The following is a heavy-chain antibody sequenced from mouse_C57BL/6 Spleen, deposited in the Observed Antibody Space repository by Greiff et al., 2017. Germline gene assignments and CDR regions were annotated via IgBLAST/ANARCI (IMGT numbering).Heavy chain of an antibody. Sequence: QVQLQQPGAELVRPGTSVKLSCKASGYTFTSYWMHWVKQRPGQGLEWIGVIDPTDSYTNYNQKFKGKATLTVDTSSSTAYMQLSSLTSEDSAVYYCAGRRSNYAMDDWGKGTSVTVSS. CDR1: GYTFTSYW. D-gene: IGHD5-1*01. J-gene: IGHJ4*01. V-gene: IGHV1-59*01. CDR2: IDPTDSYT. CDR3: AGRRSNYAMDD.